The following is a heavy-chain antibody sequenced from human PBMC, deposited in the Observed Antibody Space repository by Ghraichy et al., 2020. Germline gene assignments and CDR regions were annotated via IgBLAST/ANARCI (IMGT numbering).Heavy chain of an antibody. V-gene: IGHV3-49*03. CDR1: GFTFGDYA. Sequence: GGSLRLSCTASGFTFGDYAMSWFRQAPGKGLEWVGFIRSKAYGGTTEYAASVKGRFTISRDDSKSIAYLQMNSLKTEDTAVYYCTREGYYDSSGYTGVYWGQGTLVTVSS. CDR2: IRSKAYGGTT. J-gene: IGHJ4*02. D-gene: IGHD3-22*01. CDR3: TREGYYDSSGYTGVY.